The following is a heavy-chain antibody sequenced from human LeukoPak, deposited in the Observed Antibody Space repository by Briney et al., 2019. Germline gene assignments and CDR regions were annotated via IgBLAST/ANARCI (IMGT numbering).Heavy chain of an antibody. D-gene: IGHD3-9*01. CDR3: AKDVQSITISPFDY. Sequence: PGGSLRLSCAASVFTFDGYAMHWVRQAPGKGLEWVSGISWNSGSIGYADSVKGRFTISRDNAKNSLYLQMNSPRAEDTALYYCAKDVQSITISPFDYWGQGTLVTVSS. CDR1: VFTFDGYA. CDR2: ISWNSGSI. J-gene: IGHJ4*02. V-gene: IGHV3-9*01.